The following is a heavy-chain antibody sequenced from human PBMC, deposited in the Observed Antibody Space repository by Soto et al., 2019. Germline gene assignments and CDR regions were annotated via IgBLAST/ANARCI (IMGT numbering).Heavy chain of an antibody. Sequence: QVQLQESGPGLVKPSGTLSLTCAVSGGSISSSNLWTWVRQPPGKGLEWIEEIYHGGSTNYNPSLKSRVTISVDKSKNQFSLRLSSVTAADTAVYYCARSPRSIAAGGIDYWGQGILVTVSS. D-gene: IGHD6-13*01. CDR2: IYHGGST. CDR1: GGSISSSNL. V-gene: IGHV4-4*02. CDR3: ARSPRSIAAGGIDY. J-gene: IGHJ4*02.